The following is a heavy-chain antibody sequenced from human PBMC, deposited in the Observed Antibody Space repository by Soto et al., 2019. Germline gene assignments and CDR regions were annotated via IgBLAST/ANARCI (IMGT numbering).Heavy chain of an antibody. D-gene: IGHD2-15*01. CDR1: GFTFGDYA. Sequence: PGGSLRLSCTASGFTFGDYAMSWFRQAPGKGLEWVGFIRSKAYGGTTEYAASVKGRFTISRDDSKSIAYLQMNSLKTEDTAVYYCTRDGRDIVVVVAATRGLSAFDIWGQGTMVTVSS. V-gene: IGHV3-49*03. CDR2: IRSKAYGGTT. CDR3: TRDGRDIVVVVAATRGLSAFDI. J-gene: IGHJ3*02.